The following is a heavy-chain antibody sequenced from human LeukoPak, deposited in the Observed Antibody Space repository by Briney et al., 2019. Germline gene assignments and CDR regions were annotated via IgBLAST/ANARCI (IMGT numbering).Heavy chain of an antibody. CDR1: GFTVSSNY. CDR2: IHKNAIT. Sequence: GGSLRLSCAASGFTVSSNYMTWVRQAPGKGPQWVSVIHKNAITYYADTVKGRFTISRDNSKNMVYLQMNSLRAEDTAVYYCARSLRVRGVPDYMDVWGKGTTVTISS. J-gene: IGHJ6*03. V-gene: IGHV3-53*01. D-gene: IGHD3-10*01. CDR3: ARSLRVRGVPDYMDV.